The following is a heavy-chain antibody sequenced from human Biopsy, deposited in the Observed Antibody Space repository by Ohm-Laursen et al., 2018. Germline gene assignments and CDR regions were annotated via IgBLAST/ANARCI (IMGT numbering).Heavy chain of an antibody. CDR2: FAPENGRI. CDR3: AADINVWNVNY. J-gene: IGHJ4*02. D-gene: IGHD1-1*01. Sequence: ASVKASCKVSGYSLTELSMHWVRQAPGQGLEWMGGFAPENGRIVYSQKFQGRVTMTEDTSTSTAYMELSSLRSEDTAVYYCAADINVWNVNYWGQGTQVTVSS. CDR1: GYSLTELS. V-gene: IGHV1-24*01.